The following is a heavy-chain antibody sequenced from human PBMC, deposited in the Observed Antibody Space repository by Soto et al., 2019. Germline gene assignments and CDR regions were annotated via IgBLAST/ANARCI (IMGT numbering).Heavy chain of an antibody. Sequence: SETLSLTGAVYGGSFSGYYRSWIRQPPGKGLEWIGEINHSGSTNYNPSLKSRVTISVDTSKNQFSLKVSSVTAADTAVYYRAKASSRSSLGHYGLDVWGQGTTVTVSS. V-gene: IGHV4-34*01. CDR3: AKASSRSSLGHYGLDV. CDR2: INHSGST. D-gene: IGHD6-13*01. J-gene: IGHJ6*02. CDR1: GGSFSGYY.